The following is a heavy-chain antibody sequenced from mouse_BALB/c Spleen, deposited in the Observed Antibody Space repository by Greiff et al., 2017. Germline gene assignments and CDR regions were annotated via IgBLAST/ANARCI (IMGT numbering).Heavy chain of an antibody. J-gene: IGHJ4*01. CDR3: ARSFSLLRLRDAMDY. CDR1: GDSITSGY. CDR2: ISYSGST. V-gene: IGHV3-8*02. Sequence: EVQLVESGPSLVKPSQTLSLTCSVTGDSITSGYWNWIRKFPGNKLEYMGYISYSGSTYYNPSLKSRISITRDTSKNQYYLQLNSVTTEDTATYYCARSFSLLRLRDAMDYWGQGTSVTVSS. D-gene: IGHD1-2*01.